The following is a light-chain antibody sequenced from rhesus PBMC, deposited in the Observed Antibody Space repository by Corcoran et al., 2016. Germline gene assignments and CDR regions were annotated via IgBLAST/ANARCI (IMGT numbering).Light chain of an antibody. Sequence: DIQMTQSPSSLSASVGDTVTITCRASQSISSWLAWYQQNPGKAPNLLIYKAASLQSGVPSRFSGSGSGTDFTLTISSLQPEDFATYYCLQFSSSPWTFGQGTKVEIK. CDR1: QSISSW. J-gene: IGKJ1*01. V-gene: IGKV1-22*01. CDR2: KAA. CDR3: LQFSSSPWT.